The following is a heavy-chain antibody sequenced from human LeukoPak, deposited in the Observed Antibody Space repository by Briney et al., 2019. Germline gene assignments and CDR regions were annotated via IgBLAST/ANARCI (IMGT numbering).Heavy chain of an antibody. Sequence: GGSLRLSCAASGFTVSSNYMSWVRQAPGKGLEWVSVIYSGGSTYYADSVKGRFTISRDNSKNTLYLQMNSPRAEDTAVYYCARSSSSRFWFDPWGQGTLVTVSS. CDR3: ARSSSSRFWFDP. CDR2: IYSGGST. V-gene: IGHV3-53*01. CDR1: GFTVSSNY. J-gene: IGHJ5*02. D-gene: IGHD6-13*01.